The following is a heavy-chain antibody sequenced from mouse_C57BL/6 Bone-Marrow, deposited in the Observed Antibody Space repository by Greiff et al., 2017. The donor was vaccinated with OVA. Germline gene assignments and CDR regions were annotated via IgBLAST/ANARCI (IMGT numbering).Heavy chain of an antibody. J-gene: IGHJ4*01. CDR3: ARPLPHYYAMDY. CDR2: IDPSDSYT. V-gene: IGHV1-50*01. D-gene: IGHD2-1*01. CDR1: GYTFTSYW. Sequence: QVHVKQPGAELVKPGASVKLSCKASGYTFTSYWMQWVKQRPGQGLEWIGEIDPSDSYTNYNQKFKGKATLTVDTSSSTAYMQLSSLTPEDSAVYYCARPLPHYYAMDYWGQGTSVTVSS.